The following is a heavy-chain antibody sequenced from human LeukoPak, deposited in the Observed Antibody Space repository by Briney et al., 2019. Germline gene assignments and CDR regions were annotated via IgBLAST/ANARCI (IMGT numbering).Heavy chain of an antibody. V-gene: IGHV3-33*01. Sequence: GGSLRLSCAPSGFTFSSYGMHWVRQAPGKGLEWVAVIWYDGSNKYYADSVKGRFTISRYNSKNTLYLQMNSLRAEDTAVYYCARDSESYGSGSSSFDYWGQGTLVTVSS. D-gene: IGHD3-10*01. CDR2: IWYDGSNK. CDR3: ARDSESYGSGSSSFDY. J-gene: IGHJ4*02. CDR1: GFTFSSYG.